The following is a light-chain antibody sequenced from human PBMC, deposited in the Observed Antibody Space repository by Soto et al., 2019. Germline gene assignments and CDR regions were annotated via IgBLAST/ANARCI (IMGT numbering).Light chain of an antibody. CDR3: QQYGDWPPDT. CDR2: DAS. J-gene: IGKJ2*01. V-gene: IGKV3-15*01. Sequence: EIVMTQSPATLSVSPGERATISCRASQSVSRNLAWYQQKPGQPPRLLIYDASTRATGVPARFGGSGSGTEFTLTISGLQSEDIAVYYCQQYGDWPPDTFGQGTKVEI. CDR1: QSVSRN.